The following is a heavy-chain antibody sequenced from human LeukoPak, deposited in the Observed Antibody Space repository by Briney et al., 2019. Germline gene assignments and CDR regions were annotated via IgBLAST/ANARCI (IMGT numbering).Heavy chain of an antibody. D-gene: IGHD3-9*01. V-gene: IGHV3-11*01. CDR1: GFTFSDYY. CDR3: ASTDFDWLEGRWFDL. CDR2: ISSSGSTI. J-gene: IGHJ5*02. Sequence: GGSLRLSCAASGFTFSDYYMSWIRQAPGKGLEWVSYISSSGSTIYYADSVKGRFTISRDNAKNSLYLQMNSLRAEDTAVYYCASTDFDWLEGRWFDLWGQGTLVTVSS.